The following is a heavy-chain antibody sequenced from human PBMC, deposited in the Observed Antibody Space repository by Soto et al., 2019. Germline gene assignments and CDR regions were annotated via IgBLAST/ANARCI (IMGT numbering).Heavy chain of an antibody. CDR3: AHGPEATGAFDI. V-gene: IGHV2-5*02. Sequence: QITLKESGPPLVKPTQTLKLTCTFSGFSLSTSGVGVGWIRQPPGKALEWLALIYWDDDKRYSPSLKSRHTITKDTSKNQVVLTMTNMDPVDTATYYCAHGPEATGAFDIWGQGTMVTVSS. J-gene: IGHJ3*02. D-gene: IGHD1-26*01. CDR1: GFSLSTSGVG. CDR2: IYWDDDK.